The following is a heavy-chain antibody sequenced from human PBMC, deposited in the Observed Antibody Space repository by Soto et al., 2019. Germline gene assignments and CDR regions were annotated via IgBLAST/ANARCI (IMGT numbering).Heavy chain of an antibody. CDR1: GGSISSGGYY. J-gene: IGHJ4*02. V-gene: IGHV4-31*03. CDR2: IYYSGST. Sequence: QVQLQESGPGLVKPSQTLSLTCTVSGGSISSGGYYWSWIRPHPGKGLEWIGYIYYSGSTYYNPSLKSRVTISVDTSKNQFSLKLSSVTAADTAVYYCARGGIAAAAPPDYWGQGTLVTVSS. D-gene: IGHD6-13*01. CDR3: ARGGIAAAAPPDY.